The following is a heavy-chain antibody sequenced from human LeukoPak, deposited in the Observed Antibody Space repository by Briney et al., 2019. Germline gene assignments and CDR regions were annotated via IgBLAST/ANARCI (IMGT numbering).Heavy chain of an antibody. Sequence: GSLRLSCAASGVTVSDNYMSWVRQAPGKGLEWIGEINHSGSTNYNPSLKSRVTISVDTSKNQFSLKLSSVTAADTAVYYCARGLRTFDYWGQGTLVTVSS. D-gene: IGHD1-14*01. J-gene: IGHJ4*02. CDR2: INHSGST. CDR1: GVTVSDNY. V-gene: IGHV4-34*01. CDR3: ARGLRTFDY.